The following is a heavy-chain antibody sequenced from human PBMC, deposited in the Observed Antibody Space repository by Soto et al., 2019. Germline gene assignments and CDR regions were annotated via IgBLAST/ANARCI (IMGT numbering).Heavy chain of an antibody. V-gene: IGHV3-74*01. CDR3: VGLPY. CDR2: IKSDGSTT. CDR1: GFTFSSYW. D-gene: IGHD2-2*01. J-gene: IGHJ4*02. Sequence: GGSLRLSCAASGFTFSSYWMHWVRQAPGKGLVWVSRIKSDGSTTSYADSVKGRFTISRDNAKNTLYLQMNSLRAEDTAVYYCVGLPYWGQGTLVSVSS.